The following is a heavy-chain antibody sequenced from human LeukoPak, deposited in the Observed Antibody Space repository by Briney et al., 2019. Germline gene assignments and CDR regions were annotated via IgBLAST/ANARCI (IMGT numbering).Heavy chain of an antibody. CDR1: GGSFSGYY. J-gene: IGHJ4*02. CDR3: ARWRRHRNTYYYGSGRFFDY. CDR2: INHSGST. D-gene: IGHD3-10*01. V-gene: IGHV4-34*01. Sequence: PSETLSLTCAVYGGSFSGYYWSWIRQPPGKGLEWIGEINHSGSTNYNPSLKSRVTISVDTSKNQFSLKLSSVTAADTAVYYCARWRRHRNTYYYGSGRFFDYWGQGTLVTVSS.